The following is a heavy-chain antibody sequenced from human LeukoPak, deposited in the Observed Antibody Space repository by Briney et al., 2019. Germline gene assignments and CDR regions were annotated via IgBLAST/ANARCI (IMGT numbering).Heavy chain of an antibody. CDR2: IKQDGSEK. D-gene: IGHD3-3*01. V-gene: IGHV3-7*01. Sequence: GGSLRLSCAASGFTFSSYWMSWVRQAPGKGLEWVANIKQDGSEKYYVDSVKGRFTISRDNAKNSLYLQMNSLRAEDTAVYYCARIYDFWGGYPYFDYWGQGTLVTVSS. J-gene: IGHJ4*02. CDR1: GFTFSSYW. CDR3: ARIYDFWGGYPYFDY.